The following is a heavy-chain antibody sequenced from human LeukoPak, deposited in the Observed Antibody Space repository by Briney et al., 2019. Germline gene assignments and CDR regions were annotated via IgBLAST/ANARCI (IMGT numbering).Heavy chain of an antibody. D-gene: IGHD2-15*01. J-gene: IGHJ3*02. CDR2: TYYRSEWYN. CDR3: ASALDGGYCSGGSCYQFDI. CDR1: GDSVSSNSAA. Sequence: SQTLSLTCAISGDSVSSNSAAWNWIRQSPSRGLEWLGRTYYRSEWYNDYAVSVKSRITINPDTSKNQFSLQLNSVTPEDTAVYYCASALDGGYCSGGSCYQFDIWGQGTMVTVSS. V-gene: IGHV6-1*01.